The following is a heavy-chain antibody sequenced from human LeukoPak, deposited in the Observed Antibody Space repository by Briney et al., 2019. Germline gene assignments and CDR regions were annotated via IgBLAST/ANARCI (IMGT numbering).Heavy chain of an antibody. V-gene: IGHV1-18*01. D-gene: IGHD5-12*01. CDR2: ISAYNGNT. CDR1: GYTFTSYG. J-gene: IGHJ6*02. Sequence: GASVKVSCKASGYTFTSYGISWVRQAPGQGLEWMGWISAYNGNTNYAQKLQGRVTMTTDTSTSTAYMELRSLRSDDTAVYYCARSLPAEGWWLRFGAGGYGMDVWGQGTTVTVSS. CDR3: ARSLPAEGWWLRFGAGGYGMDV.